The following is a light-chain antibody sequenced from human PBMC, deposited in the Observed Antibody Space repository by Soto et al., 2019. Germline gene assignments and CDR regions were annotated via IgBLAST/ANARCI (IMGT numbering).Light chain of an antibody. Sequence: DIQMTQSPSSLSASVGDRVTITCQASQDTGKYLNWFQQKPGKAPKLLIYDASNLETGVPARFSGSGSGTDFTLTISRLEPEDFAVYYCQQYGSSPMTFGQGTRLEIK. V-gene: IGKV1-33*01. J-gene: IGKJ5*01. CDR2: DAS. CDR3: QQYGSSPMT. CDR1: QDTGKY.